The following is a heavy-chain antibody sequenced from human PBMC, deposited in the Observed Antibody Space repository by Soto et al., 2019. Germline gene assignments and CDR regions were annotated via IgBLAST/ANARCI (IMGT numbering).Heavy chain of an antibody. Sequence: QVQHVQSGAEVKKPGASVKVSCKASGYTFTSYAIHWVRQAPGQRPEWMGWTNAGNGNTKYSQKFQGRVTITRDASATTAYMEVSGLRFEDTAVYYCARGSEPAYSSWYVNGDYWGQGTLVTVSS. CDR2: TNAGNGNT. J-gene: IGHJ4*02. D-gene: IGHD6-13*01. CDR1: GYTFTSYA. V-gene: IGHV1-3*01. CDR3: ARGSEPAYSSWYVNGDY.